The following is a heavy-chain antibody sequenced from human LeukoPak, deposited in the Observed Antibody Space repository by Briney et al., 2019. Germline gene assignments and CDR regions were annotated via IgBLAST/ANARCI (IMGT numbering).Heavy chain of an antibody. D-gene: IGHD1-26*01. Sequence: PSETLSLTCTVSGGSISSYYWSWIRQPAGKGLEWIGRIYTSGSTNYNPSLKSRVTMSVDTSKNQFSLKLSSVTAADTAVYYCARDGPIVYYYYYMDVWGKGTTVTVSS. V-gene: IGHV4-4*07. CDR1: GGSISSYY. CDR3: ARDGPIVYYYYYMDV. J-gene: IGHJ6*03. CDR2: IYTSGST.